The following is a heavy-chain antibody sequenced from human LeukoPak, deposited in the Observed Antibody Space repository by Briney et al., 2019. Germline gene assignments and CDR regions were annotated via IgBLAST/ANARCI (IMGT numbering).Heavy chain of an antibody. J-gene: IGHJ4*02. CDR3: AKALSIVGANRDY. V-gene: IGHV3-30*18. CDR2: ISYDGSNK. D-gene: IGHD1-26*01. Sequence: PGGSLRLSCAASGFTFSSYGMHWVRQAPGKGLEWVAVISYDGSNKYYADSVKGRFTISRDNSKNTLYLQMNSLRAEDTAVYYCAKALSIVGANRDYWGQGTLVTVSS. CDR1: GFTFSSYG.